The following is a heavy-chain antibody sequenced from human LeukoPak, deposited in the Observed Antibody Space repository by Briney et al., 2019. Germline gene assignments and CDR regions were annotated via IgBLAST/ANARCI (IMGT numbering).Heavy chain of an antibody. CDR1: GYTFTSYY. D-gene: IGHD2-15*01. J-gene: IGHJ4*02. CDR3: ASIDHCSGGSCYQPFDY. Sequence: GASVKVSCKASGYTFTSYYMHWVRQAPGQGLEWMGIINPSGGSTSYAQKFQGRVTMTRDTSTSTVYMELSSLRSEDTAVYYCASIDHCSGGSCYQPFDYWGQGTLVTVSS. V-gene: IGHV1-46*01. CDR2: INPSGGST.